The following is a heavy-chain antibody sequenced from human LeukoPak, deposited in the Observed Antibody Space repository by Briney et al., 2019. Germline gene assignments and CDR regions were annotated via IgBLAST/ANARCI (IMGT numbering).Heavy chain of an antibody. J-gene: IGHJ3*02. V-gene: IGHV3-13*01. Sequence: GGSLRLSCAASGFTFTNYDMQWVRQVTGRGLEWVSGIDTAADTYYSDSVKGRFTIFRENGRNALHLEMNSLRAGDTAVYYCARAGPYCSSDCSDDAFDIWGLGTVVTVSS. CDR1: GFTFTNYD. D-gene: IGHD2-21*02. CDR2: IDTAADT. CDR3: ARAGPYCSSDCSDDAFDI.